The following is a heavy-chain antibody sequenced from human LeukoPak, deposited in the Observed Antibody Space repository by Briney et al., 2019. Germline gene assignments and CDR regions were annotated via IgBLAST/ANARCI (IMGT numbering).Heavy chain of an antibody. CDR2: ISGSGGAT. J-gene: IGHJ4*02. CDR3: AKIVGITGTTRSFDFDY. Sequence: GGSLRLSCAASGFMFSSYAMSWVRQAPGKGLEWVSGISGSGGATYYADSLKGRFTISRDNSKNTLYLQMNSLRAEDTAVYYCAKIVGITGTTRSFDFDYWGQGTLVTVSS. V-gene: IGHV3-23*01. D-gene: IGHD1-7*01. CDR1: GFMFSSYA.